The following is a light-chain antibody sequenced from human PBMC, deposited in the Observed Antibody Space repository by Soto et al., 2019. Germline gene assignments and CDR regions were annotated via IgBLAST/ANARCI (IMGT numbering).Light chain of an antibody. CDR1: DSDIGGYNY. J-gene: IGLJ2*01. CDR2: EVS. Sequence: QSALTQPASVSGSPGQSITISCTGTDSDIGGYNYVSWYQKHPGRTPQLIIYEVSNRPSGVSYRFSGSKSGNTASLTISGVKAEDEAEYSCTSYSTASPLVFGGGTPLPVL. V-gene: IGLV2-14*01. CDR3: TSYSTASPLV.